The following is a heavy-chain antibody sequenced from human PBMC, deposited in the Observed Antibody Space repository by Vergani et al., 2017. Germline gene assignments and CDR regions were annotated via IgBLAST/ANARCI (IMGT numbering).Heavy chain of an antibody. CDR3: AREGSNVLLMVENNWFDP. J-gene: IGHJ5*02. V-gene: IGHV1-2*02. Sequence: QVQLVQSGAEVKKPGPSVKVSCKASGYTFTGYYMHWVRQAPGQGLEWMGWINPNSGGTNYAQKFQGRVTMTRDTSISTAYMELSRLRSDDTAVYYCAREGSNVLLMVENNWFDPGGQGTLVTVSS. CDR1: GYTFTGYY. CDR2: INPNSGGT. D-gene: IGHD2-8*01.